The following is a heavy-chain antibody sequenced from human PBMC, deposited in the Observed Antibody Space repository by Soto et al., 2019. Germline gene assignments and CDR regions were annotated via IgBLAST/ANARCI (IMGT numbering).Heavy chain of an antibody. CDR3: ARDGSGGDCSSTSCFESHNWFDP. CDR1: GYTFTSYG. V-gene: IGHV1-18*01. J-gene: IGHJ5*02. D-gene: IGHD2-2*01. Sequence: QVQLVQSGAEVKKPGASVKVSCKASGYTFTSYGISWVRQAPGQGLEWMGWISAYNGNTNYAQKLQGRVTMTTDTYTSTAYMELRSLRSDDTAVYYCARDGSGGDCSSTSCFESHNWFDPWGQGTLVTVSS. CDR2: ISAYNGNT.